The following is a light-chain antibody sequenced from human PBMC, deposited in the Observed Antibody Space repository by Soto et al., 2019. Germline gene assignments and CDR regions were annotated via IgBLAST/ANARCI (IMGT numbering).Light chain of an antibody. CDR1: SSDVGHYNY. CDR2: DVS. CDR3: RSYTSDNRNYV. Sequence: QSVLTQPASVSGSPGESITMSCTGTSSDVGHYNYVSWYQQNPGKAPKLMIYDVSQRPSGVSRRFSGSKSGNTASLTISGLQAEDEAHYYCRSYTSDNRNYVFGTGTKVTVL. J-gene: IGLJ1*01. V-gene: IGLV2-14*03.